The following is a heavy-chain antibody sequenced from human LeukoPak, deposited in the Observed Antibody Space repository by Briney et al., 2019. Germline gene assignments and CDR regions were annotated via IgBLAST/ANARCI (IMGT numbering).Heavy chain of an antibody. V-gene: IGHV4-59*08. CDR2: IFYSGGP. CDR3: ARGARAGYNLEPFDY. CDR1: GGSLCSFY. D-gene: IGHD5-24*01. J-gene: IGHJ4*02. Sequence: PPETLSLTCTVSGGSLCSFYCSWVRPPPREGLGWIGYIFYSGGPNYNRSLKRRATLPVDRPKNQFTLKLSSVTAADTAGYYCARGARAGYNLEPFDYWGQGTLVTVSS.